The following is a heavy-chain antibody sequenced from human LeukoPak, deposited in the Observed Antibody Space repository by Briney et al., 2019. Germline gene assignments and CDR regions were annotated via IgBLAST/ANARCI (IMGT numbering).Heavy chain of an antibody. Sequence: RTGGSLRLSCAASGFTFSSYAMSWVRQAPGKGLEWVSAISGSGGSTYYADSVKGRFTISRDNSRNTLYLQMNSLRAEDTAVYYCARDGHYDILTGYFQDWGQGTLVTVSS. CDR2: ISGSGGST. CDR1: GFTFSSYA. J-gene: IGHJ1*01. CDR3: ARDGHYDILTGYFQD. V-gene: IGHV3-23*01. D-gene: IGHD3-9*01.